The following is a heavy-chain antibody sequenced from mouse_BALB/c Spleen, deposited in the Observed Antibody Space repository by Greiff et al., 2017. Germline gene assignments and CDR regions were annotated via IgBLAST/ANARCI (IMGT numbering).Heavy chain of an antibody. CDR3: DRDYYGSSYWYFDV. Sequence: QVQLQQSGPGLVAPSQSLSITCTVSGFSLTGYGVNWVRQPPGKGLEWLGMIWGDGSTDYNSALKSRLSISKDNSKCHVFLKMHSMQTDDTARYYCDRDYYGSSYWYFDVWGAGTTVTVSS. CDR2: IWGDGST. D-gene: IGHD1-1*01. J-gene: IGHJ1*01. V-gene: IGHV2-6-7*01. CDR1: GFSLTGYG.